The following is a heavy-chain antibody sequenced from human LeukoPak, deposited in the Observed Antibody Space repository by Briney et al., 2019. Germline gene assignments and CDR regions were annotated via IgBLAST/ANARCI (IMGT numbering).Heavy chain of an antibody. J-gene: IGHJ4*02. CDR2: ISYDGSNK. Sequence: QPGRSLRLSCAASGFTFSSYGMHWVRQAPGKGLEWVAVISYDGSNKYYADSVKGRFTISRDNSKNTLYLQMNSLRAEDTAVYYCAKDQAPKVVTPTDYWGQGTLVTVSS. V-gene: IGHV3-30*18. CDR1: GFTFSSYG. D-gene: IGHD2-21*02. CDR3: AKDQAPKVVTPTDY.